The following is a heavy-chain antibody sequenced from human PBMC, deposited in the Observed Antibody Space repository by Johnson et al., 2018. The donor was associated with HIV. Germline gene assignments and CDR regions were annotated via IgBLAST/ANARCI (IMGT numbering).Heavy chain of an antibody. V-gene: IGHV3-66*01. D-gene: IGHD3-22*01. CDR2: IYSGGST. CDR3: AREGTYYYDNSGYNDAFDV. Sequence: VQLVESGGGLVQPGGSLRLSSAASGFTVSSNYMSWVRQAPGKGLEWVSVIYSGGSTYYADSVKGRFTISRDNSKNTLYLQMNSLRAEDTAVYYCAREGTYYYDNSGYNDAFDVWGQGTMVTVSS. CDR1: GFTVSSNY. J-gene: IGHJ3*01.